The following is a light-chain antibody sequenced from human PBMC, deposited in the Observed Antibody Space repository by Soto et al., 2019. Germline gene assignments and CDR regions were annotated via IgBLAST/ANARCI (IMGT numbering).Light chain of an antibody. V-gene: IGKV1-5*01. CDR3: QQYNSYRMYT. CDR1: QSISSW. CDR2: DAS. J-gene: IGKJ5*01. Sequence: DIQMTQSPSTLSASVGDRVTITCLASQSISSWLAWYQQKPGKAPKLLIYDASSLESGVPSRFSGSGSGTEFTLTISSLQPDDFATYYCQQYNSYRMYTFGQGTRLEIK.